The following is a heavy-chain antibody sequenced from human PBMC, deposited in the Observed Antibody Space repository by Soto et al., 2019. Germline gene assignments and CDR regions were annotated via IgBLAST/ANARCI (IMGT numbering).Heavy chain of an antibody. J-gene: IGHJ4*02. V-gene: IGHV1-18*01. CDR2: ISTYNGNT. CDR1: GYSYTTSG. D-gene: IGHD4-17*01. Sequence: QAQLVQSGAEVKKPGASVKVSCKASGYSYTTSGITWVRQAPGQGLEWMGWISTYNGNTNYAQKFQDRVTLTTDTSTSTAYLELSSLRSDDTAVYYCARRLYGDYDYWGQGTLVTVSS. CDR3: ARRLYGDYDY.